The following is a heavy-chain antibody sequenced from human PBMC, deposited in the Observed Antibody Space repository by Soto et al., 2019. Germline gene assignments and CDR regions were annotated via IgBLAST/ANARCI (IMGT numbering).Heavy chain of an antibody. Sequence: SETLSLTCTVSGGSISSSSYYWGWIRQPPGKGLESIGSIYYSGSTYYNPSLKSRVTISVDTSKNQFSLKLSSVTAADTAVYYCARLAYDFWSGYYTPEKQAYYYYGMDVWGKGTTVTVSS. CDR3: ARLAYDFWSGYYTPEKQAYYYYGMDV. J-gene: IGHJ6*04. CDR2: IYYSGST. V-gene: IGHV4-39*01. D-gene: IGHD3-3*01. CDR1: GGSISSSSYY.